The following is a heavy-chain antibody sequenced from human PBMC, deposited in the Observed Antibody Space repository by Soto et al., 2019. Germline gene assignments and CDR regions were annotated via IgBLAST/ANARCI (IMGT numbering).Heavy chain of an antibody. CDR2: IYYSGST. D-gene: IGHD3-22*01. CDR3: ARVGAAGYYYDSSAYS. CDR1: GGSVSSGSYY. V-gene: IGHV4-31*03. J-gene: IGHJ4*02. Sequence: SETLSLTCTVSGGSVSSGSYYWNWIRQHPGKGLEWIGYIYYSGSTSYSPSLRSRVTISVDTSKNQFSLRLTSVTAADTAVYYCARVGAAGYYYDSSAYSWGQGTLVTVSS.